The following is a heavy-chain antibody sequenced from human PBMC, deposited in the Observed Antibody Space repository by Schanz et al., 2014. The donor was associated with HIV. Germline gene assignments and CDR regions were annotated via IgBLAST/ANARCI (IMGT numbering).Heavy chain of an antibody. J-gene: IGHJ6*02. CDR2: MSWNRRRI. CDR1: GFTLEDYA. V-gene: IGHV3-9*01. Sequence: EVQLMESGGGLVQPGRSLRLSCAASGFTLEDYAMHWVRQAPGKGLEWVSGMSWNRRRIGYGDAVKGRFTISRDNSKNTLYLQMNSLRAEDTAVYYCAREIGGQELAGNQYYYYYYGMDVWGQGTTVTVSS. CDR3: AREIGGQELAGNQYYYYYYGMDV. D-gene: IGHD6-13*01.